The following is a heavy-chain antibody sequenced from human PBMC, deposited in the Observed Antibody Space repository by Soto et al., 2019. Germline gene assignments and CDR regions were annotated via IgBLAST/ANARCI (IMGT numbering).Heavy chain of an antibody. CDR1: GFIFRDWF. D-gene: IGHD6-19*01. CDR2: ISKDSGRAT. CDR3: AKAYSNGWSEGYLDY. V-gene: IGHV3-11*01. J-gene: IGHJ4*02. Sequence: PGGSLRLSCAASGFIFRDWFMSWIRQAPGKGLEWISYISKDSGRATRYADSVKGRFAISRDNSKSTLYLQMDSLRAEDTAVYYCAKAYSNGWSEGYLDYWGQGIPVTVSS.